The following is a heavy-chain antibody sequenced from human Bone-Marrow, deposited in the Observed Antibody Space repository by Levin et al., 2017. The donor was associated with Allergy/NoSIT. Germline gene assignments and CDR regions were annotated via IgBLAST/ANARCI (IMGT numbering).Heavy chain of an antibody. V-gene: IGHV3-21*01. D-gene: IGHD1-20*01. CDR2: ITGRSDNT. J-gene: IGHJ4*02. Sequence: GGSLRLSCAASGFSLNDYNMNWVRQAPGKGLEWVSSITGRSDNTYYADSVMGRFTLSRDNAKNSLFLQMNSLRAEDTAVYYCAREPLSYNWNYLDYWGQGTLVTVST. CDR3: AREPLSYNWNYLDY. CDR1: GFSLNDYN.